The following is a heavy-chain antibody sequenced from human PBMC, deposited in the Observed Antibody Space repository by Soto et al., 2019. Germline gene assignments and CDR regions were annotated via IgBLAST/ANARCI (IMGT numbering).Heavy chain of an antibody. CDR2: IYTSGST. J-gene: IGHJ4*02. CDR1: GGSISSYY. V-gene: IGHV4-4*07. Sequence: QVQLQESGPGLVKPSETLSLTCTVSGGSISSYYWSWIRQPAGKGLQWIGRIYTSGSTNYNPSLKSRVTMSVDTSKNQFSLKLSSVTAADTAVYYCARACSSTSCYDVFDSWGQGTPVTVSS. D-gene: IGHD2-2*01. CDR3: ARACSSTSCYDVFDS.